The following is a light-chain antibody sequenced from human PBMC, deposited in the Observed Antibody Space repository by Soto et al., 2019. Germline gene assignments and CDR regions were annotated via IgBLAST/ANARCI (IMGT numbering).Light chain of an antibody. CDR1: QSISNN. J-gene: IGKJ2*01. CDR3: QQCNNWPPA. CDR2: DAS. Sequence: EIVMTQSPATLSVSPGETATLSCRASQSISNNLAWYQQKPGQAPRLLIYDASTRATGIPARFSGCGSGTEFTLTISSLQSEDFAVYYCQQCNNWPPAFGQGTKLEI. V-gene: IGKV3-15*01.